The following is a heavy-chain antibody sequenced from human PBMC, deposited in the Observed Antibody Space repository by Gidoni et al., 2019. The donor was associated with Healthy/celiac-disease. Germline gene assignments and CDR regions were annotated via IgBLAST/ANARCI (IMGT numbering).Heavy chain of an antibody. Sequence: EVQLVESGGGLVQPGRSLRLSCAASGFTFDDYAMHWVRQAPGKGLEWVSGISWNSGSIGYADSVKGRFTISRDNAKNSLYLQMNSLRAEDTALYYCAKDIEQQLRSTIFQHWGQGTLVTVSS. V-gene: IGHV3-9*01. CDR2: ISWNSGSI. CDR3: AKDIEQQLRSTIFQH. J-gene: IGHJ1*01. D-gene: IGHD6-13*01. CDR1: GFTFDDYA.